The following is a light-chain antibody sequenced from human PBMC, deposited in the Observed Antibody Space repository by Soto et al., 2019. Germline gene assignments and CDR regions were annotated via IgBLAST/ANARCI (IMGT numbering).Light chain of an antibody. CDR3: QRSGRP. J-gene: IGKJ1*01. CDR1: QSLTSDY. Sequence: EIVLTQSPGTLSLSPGERATLSCRASQSLTSDYLAWYQQKPGQTPRLLIHGASSRATGIPDRFSGSGSGTDITLTISRLEPEDSAVYYCQRSGRPFGQGTKVEIK. V-gene: IGKV3-20*01. CDR2: GAS.